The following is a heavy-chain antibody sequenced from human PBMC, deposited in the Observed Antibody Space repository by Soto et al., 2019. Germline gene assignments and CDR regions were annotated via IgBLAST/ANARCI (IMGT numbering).Heavy chain of an antibody. CDR1: GGTFSSYA. J-gene: IGHJ6*02. V-gene: IGHV1-69*01. D-gene: IGHD3-16*02. CDR3: AILPYDYVWGSYRPPYYYGMDV. CDR2: IIPIFGTA. Sequence: QVQLVQSGAEVKKPGSSVKVSCKASGGTFSSYAISWMRQAPGQGLEWMGGIIPIFGTANYAQKFQGRVTITADESTSTAYMELSSLRSEDTAVSYCAILPYDYVWGSYRPPYYYGMDVWGQGTTVTVSS.